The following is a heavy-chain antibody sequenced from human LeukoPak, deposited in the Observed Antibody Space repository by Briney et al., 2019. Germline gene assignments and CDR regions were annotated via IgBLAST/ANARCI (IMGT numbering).Heavy chain of an antibody. D-gene: IGHD4-11*01. Sequence: GRSLRLSCAASGLTFSSYGMHWVRQAPGKGLEWVAVISYDGSNKYYADSVKGRFTISRDNSKNTLYLQMNSLRAEDTAVYYCAKGLQFVDYWGQGTLATVSS. CDR3: AKGLQFVDY. CDR2: ISYDGSNK. V-gene: IGHV3-30*18. CDR1: GLTFSSYG. J-gene: IGHJ4*02.